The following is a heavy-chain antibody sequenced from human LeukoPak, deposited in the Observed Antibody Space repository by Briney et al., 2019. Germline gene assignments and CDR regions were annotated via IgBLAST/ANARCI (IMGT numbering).Heavy chain of an antibody. J-gene: IGHJ6*02. Sequence: SETLSLTCAVYGGSFSGYYWSWIRQPPGKGLEWIGEINHSGSTNYNLSLKSRVTISVDTSKNQFSLKLSSVTAADTAIYYCAKHTYYGSGSYYKGYYYYALDVWGQGTTVTVSS. CDR1: GGSFSGYY. CDR3: AKHTYYGSGSYYKGYYYYALDV. CDR2: INHSGST. D-gene: IGHD3-10*01. V-gene: IGHV4-34*01.